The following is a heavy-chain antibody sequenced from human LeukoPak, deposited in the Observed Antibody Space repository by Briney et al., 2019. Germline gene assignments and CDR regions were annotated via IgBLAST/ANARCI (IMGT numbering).Heavy chain of an antibody. CDR3: SRSYYSSSWYYFDH. D-gene: IGHD2-15*01. J-gene: IGHJ4*02. Sequence: ASVKVSCKTSGYTFNNFGITWVRRVPGQGPEWMGWISIGDGRTHYGRKFQDRVSMTREVSSNTAFLELSSLRSDDTAVYFCSRSYYSSSWYYFDHWGQGTLVTVSS. CDR1: GYTFNNFG. CDR2: ISIGDGRT. V-gene: IGHV1-18*01.